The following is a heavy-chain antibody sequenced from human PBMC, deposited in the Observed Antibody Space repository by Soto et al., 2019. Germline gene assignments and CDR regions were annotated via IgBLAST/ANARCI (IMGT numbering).Heavy chain of an antibody. Sequence: GASVKVSCKASGYTFSRYSMHWVRQAPGQSLELMGWIDTGNGGTKYSQTFEGRVTITRDTSERTAYLELSSLRPEDTAVYHCARSLNYNDSARAWYFGMDVWGQGTTVNVYS. J-gene: IGHJ6*02. CDR2: IDTGNGGT. V-gene: IGHV1-3*04. D-gene: IGHD3-22*01. CDR3: ARSLNYNDSARAWYFGMDV. CDR1: GYTFSRYS.